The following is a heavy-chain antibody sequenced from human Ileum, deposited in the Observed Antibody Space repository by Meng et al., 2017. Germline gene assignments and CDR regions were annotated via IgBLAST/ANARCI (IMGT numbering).Heavy chain of an antibody. Sequence: QVQLQESGPGLVKPSETLSLTCTVPGASISAYYWSWIRQPPGKGLECIGYIFYNGDINYNPSLKSRVTISLDTSKSQISLKLTSVTAADTAVYYCARTARVFDPWGQGTLVTVSS. J-gene: IGHJ5*02. CDR1: GASISAYY. V-gene: IGHV4-59*01. CDR2: IFYNGDI. CDR3: ARTARVFDP.